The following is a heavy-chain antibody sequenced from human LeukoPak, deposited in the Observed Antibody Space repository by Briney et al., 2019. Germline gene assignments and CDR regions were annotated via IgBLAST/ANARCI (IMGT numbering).Heavy chain of an antibody. CDR2: ISGSGDST. V-gene: IGHV3-23*01. CDR1: GFTFSSYA. J-gene: IGHJ4*02. D-gene: IGHD2-15*01. Sequence: PGGSLRLSCAASGFTFSSYAMSWVRQAPGKGLEWVSGISGSGDSTYHADPVKGRFTISRDNSKNTVNLQMNSLRAEDTAVYYCARDGCSGGNCYTVLDYWGQGTLVTVSS. CDR3: ARDGCSGGNCYTVLDY.